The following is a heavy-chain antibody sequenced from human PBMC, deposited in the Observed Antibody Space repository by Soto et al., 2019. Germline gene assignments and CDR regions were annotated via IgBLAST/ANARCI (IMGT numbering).Heavy chain of an antibody. CDR1: GFSLSTTGVG. Sequence: QITLKESGPTLVKPTQTLTLTCTFSGFSLSTTGVGVGWIRQPPGKALEWLALIYWYDDKRYSPSLKSRLTITKDTPKTQVVLTVTNLDPVDTATYYCAHRQGSTVVKGDNSFDPWGQGTLVSVSS. D-gene: IGHD2-15*01. V-gene: IGHV2-5*01. J-gene: IGHJ5*02. CDR3: AHRQGSTVVKGDNSFDP. CDR2: IYWYDDK.